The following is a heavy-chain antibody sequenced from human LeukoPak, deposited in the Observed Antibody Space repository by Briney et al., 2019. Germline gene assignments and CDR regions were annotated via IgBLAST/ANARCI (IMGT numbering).Heavy chain of an antibody. CDR1: GFTFSSYG. CDR2: IRYDGSNK. D-gene: IGHD2-15*01. J-gene: IGHJ4*02. CDR3: ASDCSGGSCHLNRHFDY. V-gene: IGHV3-30*02. Sequence: PGGSLRLSCAASGFTFSSYGMHWVRQAPGKGLEWVAFIRYDGSNKYYADSVKGRFTISRDNSKNTLYLQMNSLRAEDTAVYYCASDCSGGSCHLNRHFDYWGQGTLVTVSS.